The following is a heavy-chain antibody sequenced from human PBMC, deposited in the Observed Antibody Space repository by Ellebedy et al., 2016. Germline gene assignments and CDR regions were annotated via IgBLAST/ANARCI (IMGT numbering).Heavy chain of an antibody. D-gene: IGHD1-20*01. J-gene: IGHJ4*02. CDR1: RFTFSNYW. Sequence: GGSLRLXXAASRFTFSNYWMHWVRQAPGKGLVWVSRINTDGSSTSYADSVKGRFTSSRDNAKNTLYLQMNRLRAEDTAVYYCASGEPTAYNWNQGEPDYWGQGTLVTVSS. V-gene: IGHV3-74*01. CDR2: INTDGSST. CDR3: ASGEPTAYNWNQGEPDY.